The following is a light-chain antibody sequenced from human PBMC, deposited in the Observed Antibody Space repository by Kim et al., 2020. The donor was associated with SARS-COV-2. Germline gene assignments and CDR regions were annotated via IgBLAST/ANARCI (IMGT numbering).Light chain of an antibody. CDR3: TSYTRSITYV. Sequence: GQSITISFTGSSSDVGGYNSVSWYQQHPGKAPKLMIYGVTKRPSGVSNRFSGSKSGDTASLTISGLQAEDEADYYCTSYTRSITYVFGTGTKVTVL. V-gene: IGLV2-14*03. CDR2: GVT. CDR1: SSDVGGYNS. J-gene: IGLJ1*01.